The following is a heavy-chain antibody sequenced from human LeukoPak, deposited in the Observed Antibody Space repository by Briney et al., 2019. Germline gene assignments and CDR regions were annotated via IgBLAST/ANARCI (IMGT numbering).Heavy chain of an antibody. J-gene: IGHJ4*02. CDR2: INTDGSSA. Sequence: PGGSLRLSCVASGFTFSTYWMHWVRQAPGKGLVWVSRINTDGSSATYADSVKGRFTISRDNAKNTLYLQMNGLRAEDTAVYYCARTNSGYYSFDYLGQGTLVTVSS. CDR1: GFTFSTYW. CDR3: ARTNSGYYSFDY. V-gene: IGHV3-74*01. D-gene: IGHD5-12*01.